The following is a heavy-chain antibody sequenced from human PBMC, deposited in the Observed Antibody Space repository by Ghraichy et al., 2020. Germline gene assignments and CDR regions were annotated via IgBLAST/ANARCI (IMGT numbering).Heavy chain of an antibody. J-gene: IGHJ4*02. D-gene: IGHD2-2*02. CDR3: AHSATHCSSTSCYTIPFDY. V-gene: IGHV2-5*02. CDR2: IYWDDDK. Sequence: SGPTLVKPTQTLTLTCTFSGFSLSTSGVGVGWIRQPPGKALEWLALIYWDDDKRYSPSLKSRLTITKDTSKNQVVLTMTNMDPVDTATYYCAHSATHCSSTSCYTIPFDYWGQGTLVTVSS. CDR1: GFSLSTSGVG.